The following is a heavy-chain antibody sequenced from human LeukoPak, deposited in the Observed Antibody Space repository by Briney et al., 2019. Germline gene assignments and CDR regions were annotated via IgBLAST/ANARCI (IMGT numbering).Heavy chain of an antibody. V-gene: IGHV3-7*01. CDR3: ARSYYDVLTGYGEVDF. CDR2: IKEDGGVE. D-gene: IGHD3-9*01. J-gene: IGHJ4*02. Sequence: PGGSLRLSCTASGFTFSSHWMTWVRQPPGKGLEWVANIKEDGGVEYYVDSVKGRFTISRDNTKNALYLQMNNLRAEDTAVYYCARSYYDVLTGYGEVDFWGQGTLVTVSS. CDR1: GFTFSSHW.